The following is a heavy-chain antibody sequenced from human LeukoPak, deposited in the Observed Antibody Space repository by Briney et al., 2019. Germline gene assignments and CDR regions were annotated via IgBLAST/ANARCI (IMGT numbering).Heavy chain of an antibody. D-gene: IGHD2-8*01. V-gene: IGHV1-8*03. CDR2: MNPNSGNT. CDR1: GYTFTSYD. CDR3: ARSLGVDWFDP. Sequence: ASVKVSCKASGYTFTSYDINWVRQATGQGLEWMGWMNPNSGNTGYAQKFQGRVTITRSTSISTAYMELSSLRSEDTAVYYCARSLGVDWFDPWGQGTLVTVSS. J-gene: IGHJ5*02.